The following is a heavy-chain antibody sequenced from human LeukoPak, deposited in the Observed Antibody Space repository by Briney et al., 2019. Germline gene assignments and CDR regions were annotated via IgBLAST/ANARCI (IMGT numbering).Heavy chain of an antibody. J-gene: IGHJ4*02. D-gene: IGHD2-2*01. V-gene: IGHV3-21*01. CDR3: ARDTAAMGGDY. CDR1: GFTFSSYS. Sequence: GGSLRLSCAAFGFTFSSYSMNWVRQAPGKGLEWVSSISSSSSYIYYADSVKGQFTISRDNAKNSLYLQMNSLRAEDTAVYYCARDTAAMGGDYWGQGTLVTVSS. CDR2: ISSSSSYI.